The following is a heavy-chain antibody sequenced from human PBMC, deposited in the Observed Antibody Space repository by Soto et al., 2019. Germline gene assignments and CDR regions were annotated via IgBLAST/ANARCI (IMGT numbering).Heavy chain of an antibody. CDR3: ARNGVIAAAAGYYYYMDV. J-gene: IGHJ6*03. Sequence: ASVKVSCKASGFTFSSSAIQWVRQARGQRLEWIGIIDVSGGSTSYAQKFQGRVTMTRDTSTSTVYMELSSLRSEDTAVYYCARNGVIAAAAGYYYYMDVWGKGTTVTVSS. D-gene: IGHD6-13*01. CDR1: GFTFSSSA. CDR2: IDVSGGST. V-gene: IGHV1-46*03.